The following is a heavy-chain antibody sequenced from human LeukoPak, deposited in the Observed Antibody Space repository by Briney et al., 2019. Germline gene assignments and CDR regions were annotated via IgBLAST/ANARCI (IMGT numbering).Heavy chain of an antibody. V-gene: IGHV4-39*01. D-gene: IGHD1-7*01. CDR1: GGSIRSSYYY. CDR3: ARPNGRELFAFDI. J-gene: IGHJ3*02. Sequence: SETLSLTCTVSGGSIRSSYYYWGWIRQPPGKGLEWIGSIYYSGGTYYNPSLKSRVAISVDTSKNQFSLKLRSMTAADTAVYYCARPNGRELFAFDIWGQGTMVTVSS. CDR2: IYYSGGT.